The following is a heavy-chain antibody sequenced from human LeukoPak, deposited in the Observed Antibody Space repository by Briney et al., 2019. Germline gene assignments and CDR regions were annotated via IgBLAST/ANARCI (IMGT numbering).Heavy chain of an antibody. D-gene: IGHD5-18*01. CDR1: GGTFSSYA. Sequence: GASVKVSCKASGGTFSSYAISWVRQAPGQGLEWMGGIIPIFGTANYAQKFQGRVTITADESTSTAYMELSSLRSEDTAVYYCAKDPRQIQLWLGRYYYYGMDVWGQGTTVTVSS. CDR3: AKDPRQIQLWLGRYYYYGMDV. J-gene: IGHJ6*02. CDR2: IIPIFGTA. V-gene: IGHV1-69*01.